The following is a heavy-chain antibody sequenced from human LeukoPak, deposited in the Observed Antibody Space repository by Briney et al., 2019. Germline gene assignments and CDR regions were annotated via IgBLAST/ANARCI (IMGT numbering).Heavy chain of an antibody. CDR1: GVSINDYY. V-gene: IGHV4-34*01. CDR2: ISHTEGT. J-gene: IGHJ4*02. CDR3: ARIRCGHSGSVCYNH. D-gene: IGHD2-21*01. Sequence: SETLSLTCGVFGVSINDYYWSWIRQSPGKGPEWIGEISHTEGTRYNPSLESRVTVSVGTSENQLSLKVIFVTAADTAVYYCARIRCGHSGSVCYNHWGLGTLVTVSS.